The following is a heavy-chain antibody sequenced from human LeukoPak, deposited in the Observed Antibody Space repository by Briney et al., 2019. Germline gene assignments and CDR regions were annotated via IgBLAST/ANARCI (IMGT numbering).Heavy chain of an antibody. Sequence: SQTLSLTCAISGDSVSSNSAAWNWIRQSPSRGLGWLGRTYYRSKWYNDYAVSVKSRITINPDTSKNQFSLQLNSVTPEDTAVYYCARGASESYYYYYYYMDVWGKGTTATVSS. J-gene: IGHJ6*03. CDR2: TYYRSKWYN. V-gene: IGHV6-1*01. CDR1: GDSVSSNSAA. CDR3: ARGASESYYYYYYYMDV.